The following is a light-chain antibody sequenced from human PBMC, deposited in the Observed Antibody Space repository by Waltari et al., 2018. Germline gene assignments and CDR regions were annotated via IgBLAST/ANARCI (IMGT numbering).Light chain of an antibody. CDR1: GSNIAAGHD. CDR3: QSYDTSLSVV. Sequence: QSVLTQPPSVSGAPGQRVTISCPGTGSNIAAGHDPPWYQQLPGKAPRLLIYGVNTRPVGVPDRFFGSQSGTSASLAITGLQAEDEGDYYCQSYDTSLSVVFGGGTKLTVL. J-gene: IGLJ2*01. V-gene: IGLV1-40*01. CDR2: GVN.